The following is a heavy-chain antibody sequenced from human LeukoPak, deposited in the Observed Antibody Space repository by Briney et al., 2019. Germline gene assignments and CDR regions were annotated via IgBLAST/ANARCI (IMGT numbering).Heavy chain of an antibody. J-gene: IGHJ6*02. Sequence: GRSLRLSCAASGFTFDDYAMHWVRQAPGKGLEWVSGISWNSGSIGYADSVKGRFTISRDNAKNSLYLQMNSLRAEDTALYYCAKDTSPHYYYYGMDVWGQGTTVTVSS. CDR1: GFTFDDYA. CDR2: ISWNSGSI. V-gene: IGHV3-9*01. CDR3: AKDTSPHYYYYGMDV.